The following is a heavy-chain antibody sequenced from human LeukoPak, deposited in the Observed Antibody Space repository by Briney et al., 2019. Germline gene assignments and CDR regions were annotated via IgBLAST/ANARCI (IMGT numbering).Heavy chain of an antibody. CDR2: IYSSVST. CDR1: DGSISSGSHH. Sequence: SQTLSLTCTVSDGSISSGSHHWSWIRQPAGKGLEWIGRIYSSVSTNYNPSFKSRVTILVDTSTNKFSLELTSVTAADTAVYYCARDLAGYVDVWGRGTLVTVAS. CDR3: ARDLAGYVDV. J-gene: IGHJ2*01. V-gene: IGHV4-61*02.